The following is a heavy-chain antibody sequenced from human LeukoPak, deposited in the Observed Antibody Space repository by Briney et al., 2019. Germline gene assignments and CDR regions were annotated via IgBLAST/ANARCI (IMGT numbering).Heavy chain of an antibody. J-gene: IGHJ5*02. CDR1: GFTFSSYA. Sequence: GGSLRLSCAASGFTFSSYAMHWVRQAPGKGLEWVAVISYDGSNKYYADSVKGRFTISRDNSKNTLYLQMNSLRAEDTAVYYCASHSSGWYNWFDPWGQGTLVTVSS. D-gene: IGHD6-19*01. V-gene: IGHV3-30*14. CDR2: ISYDGSNK. CDR3: ASHSSGWYNWFDP.